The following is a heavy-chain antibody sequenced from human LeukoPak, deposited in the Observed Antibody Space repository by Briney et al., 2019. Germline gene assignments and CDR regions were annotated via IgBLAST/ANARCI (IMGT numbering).Heavy chain of an antibody. V-gene: IGHV3-23*01. J-gene: IGHJ6*03. CDR2: ISGSGGST. Sequence: PGGSLRLSCAASGFTFSSYAMSWVRQAPGKGLEWVSAISGSGGSTYYADSVKGRFTISRDNSKNTLYLQMNSLRAEDTAVYYCAKGLWSGYYIQGSNYMDVWGKGTTVTVSS. D-gene: IGHD3-3*01. CDR1: GFTFSSYA. CDR3: AKGLWSGYYIQGSNYMDV.